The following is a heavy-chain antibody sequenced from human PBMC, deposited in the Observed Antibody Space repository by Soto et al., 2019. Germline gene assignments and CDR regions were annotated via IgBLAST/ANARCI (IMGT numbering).Heavy chain of an antibody. CDR1: GYIFSNYW. V-gene: IGHV5-51*01. Sequence: PGESLKLSCKASGYIFSNYWIGWVRQMPGKGLEWMGMIFPGDSDTRYSPSFQGQVTMSAGKSINTAYLQWNDLKASDTAIYYCARVKTGNPGYYAMDVWGQGTTVTVSS. D-gene: IGHD6-13*01. J-gene: IGHJ6*02. CDR2: IFPGDSDT. CDR3: ARVKTGNPGYYAMDV.